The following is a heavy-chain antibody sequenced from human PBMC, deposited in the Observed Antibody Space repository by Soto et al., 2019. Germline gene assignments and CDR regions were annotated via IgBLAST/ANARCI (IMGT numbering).Heavy chain of an antibody. V-gene: IGHV1-2*02. CDR3: ARAGYVYYFDY. D-gene: IGHD3-9*01. CDR1: GYTFTGYY. J-gene: IGHJ4*02. Sequence: ASVTVSCKASGYTFTGYYVHWVRQAPGQGLEWMGWINPNSGGTNYAQKFQGRVTITRDTSASTAYMELSSLRSEDTAVYYCARAGYVYYFDYWGQGTLVTVSS. CDR2: INPNSGGT.